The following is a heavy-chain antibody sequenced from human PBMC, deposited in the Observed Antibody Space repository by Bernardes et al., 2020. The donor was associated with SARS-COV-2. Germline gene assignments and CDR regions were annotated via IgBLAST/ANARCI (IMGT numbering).Heavy chain of an antibody. CDR3: ARDLTYDFWSGYSRVFDY. CDR2: ISSSSSTI. Sequence: VGSLRLSCAASGFTFSSYSMNWVRQAPGKGLEWVSYISSSSSTIYYADSVKGRFTISRDNAKNSLYLQMNSLRAEDTAVYYCARDLTYDFWSGYSRVFDYWGQGTLVTVSS. J-gene: IGHJ4*02. V-gene: IGHV3-48*01. CDR1: GFTFSSYS. D-gene: IGHD3-3*01.